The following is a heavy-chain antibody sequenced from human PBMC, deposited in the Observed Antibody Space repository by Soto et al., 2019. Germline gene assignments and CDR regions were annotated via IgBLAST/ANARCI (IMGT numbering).Heavy chain of an antibody. CDR2: INGEGTIT. Sequence: GGSLRLSCAASGFSFNNYYMHWVRQAPGTGLVWVSRINGEGTITSYADSVKGRFTISRDNAKNTLYLQMNSLRAEDAAVYYCTRGGAVAAVDIWGQGTMVNVS. J-gene: IGHJ3*02. V-gene: IGHV3-74*01. CDR3: TRGGAVAAVDI. D-gene: IGHD6-19*01. CDR1: GFSFNNYY.